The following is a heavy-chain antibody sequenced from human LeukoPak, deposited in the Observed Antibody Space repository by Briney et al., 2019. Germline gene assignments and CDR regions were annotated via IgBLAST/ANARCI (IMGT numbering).Heavy chain of an antibody. J-gene: IGHJ4*02. CDR3: ARNYYDTAGHFGY. V-gene: IGHV4-4*07. Sequence: PSETLSLTCTVSGGSISSHYWSWIRQPAGKGLEWIGRISTTGSTNYNPSLKSRVTMSVDTSNQFSLTLDSVTAADTAVYFCARNYYDTAGHFGYWGQGTLVTVSS. D-gene: IGHD3-22*01. CDR1: GGSISSHY. CDR2: ISTTGST.